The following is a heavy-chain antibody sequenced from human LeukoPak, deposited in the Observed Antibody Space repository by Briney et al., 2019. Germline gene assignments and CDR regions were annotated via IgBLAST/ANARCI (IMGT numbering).Heavy chain of an antibody. D-gene: IGHD3-10*01. J-gene: IGHJ4*02. CDR3: AKVRFGESYFDY. CDR2: ISWNSGSI. CDR1: GFTFSSYG. Sequence: GGTLRLSCAASGFTFSSYGMSWVRQAPGKGLEWVSGISWNSGSIGYADSVKGRFTISRDNAKNSLYLQMNSLRAEDTALYYCAKVRFGESYFDYWGQGTLVTVSS. V-gene: IGHV3-9*01.